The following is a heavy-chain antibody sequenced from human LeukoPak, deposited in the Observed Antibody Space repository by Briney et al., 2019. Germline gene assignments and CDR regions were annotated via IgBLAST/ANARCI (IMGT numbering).Heavy chain of an antibody. D-gene: IGHD3-10*01. V-gene: IGHV3-23*01. Sequence: PGGSLRLSCAASGFTFSNYAMSWVRQAPGKGLEWVSAISGGGGSTYYADSVKGRFTISRDNSKNTLYLQMNSLRAEDTAVYYCAKDLTITMVRGVNTRDWFDPWGQGTLVTVSS. CDR3: AKDLTITMVRGVNTRDWFDP. J-gene: IGHJ5*02. CDR2: ISGGGGST. CDR1: GFTFSNYA.